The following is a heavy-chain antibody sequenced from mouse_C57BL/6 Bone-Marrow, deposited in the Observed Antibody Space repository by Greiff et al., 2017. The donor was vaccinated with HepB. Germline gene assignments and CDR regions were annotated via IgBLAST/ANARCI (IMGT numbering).Heavy chain of an antibody. CDR3: ARHYYYGSSPWFAY. D-gene: IGHD1-1*01. Sequence: QVQLQQSGPELVKPGASVKISCKASGYAFSSSWMNWVKQRPGQGLEWIGRIYPGDGDTNYNGKFKGKATLTADKSSSTAYMQLSSLTSDDSAVYCCARHYYYGSSPWFAYWGQGTLVTVSA. CDR1: GYAFSSSW. V-gene: IGHV1-82*01. J-gene: IGHJ3*01. CDR2: IYPGDGDT.